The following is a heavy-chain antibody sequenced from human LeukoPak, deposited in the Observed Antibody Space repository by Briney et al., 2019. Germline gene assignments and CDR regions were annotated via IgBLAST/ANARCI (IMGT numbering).Heavy chain of an antibody. J-gene: IGHJ3*02. CDR1: GFTFSSYG. V-gene: IGHV3-21*06. D-gene: IGHD6-6*01. Sequence: PGGSLRLSCAASGFTFSSYGMNWVRQAPGKGLEWVSSISSSGYIYYADSLEGRFTISRDNAKNSLYLQMDSLRAEDTAVYYCARGRGYSASSDAFDIWGQGTMVTVSS. CDR2: ISSSGYI. CDR3: ARGRGYSASSDAFDI.